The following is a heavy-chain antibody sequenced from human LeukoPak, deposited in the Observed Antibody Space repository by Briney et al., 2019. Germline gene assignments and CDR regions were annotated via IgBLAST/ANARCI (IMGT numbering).Heavy chain of an antibody. CDR2: ISAYNGNT. J-gene: IGHJ6*03. CDR3: ARVVTSYYYYMDV. V-gene: IGHV1-18*01. CDR1: GYTLTELS. D-gene: IGHD2/OR15-2a*01. Sequence: ASVKVSCKVSGYTLTELSMHWVRQAPGKGLEWMGWISAYNGNTNYAQKLQGRVTMTTDTSTSTAYMELRSLRSDDTAVYYCARVVTSYYYYMDVWGKGTTVTVSS.